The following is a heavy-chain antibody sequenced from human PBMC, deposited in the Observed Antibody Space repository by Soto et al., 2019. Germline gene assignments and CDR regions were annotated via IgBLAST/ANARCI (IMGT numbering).Heavy chain of an antibody. V-gene: IGHV4-59*08. Sequence: QVQLQESGPGLVKPSETLTLTCTVSNGSISAYSWSWIRQPPGKGLEWIAYIYYGGSTNYNPSLKSRVTISLDTSKKQSSLKLSSVTAADTAVYYCARGIAVAGSKGWFDPWGQGTLVTVSS. D-gene: IGHD6-19*01. CDR2: IYYGGST. J-gene: IGHJ5*02. CDR3: ARGIAVAGSKGWFDP. CDR1: NGSISAYS.